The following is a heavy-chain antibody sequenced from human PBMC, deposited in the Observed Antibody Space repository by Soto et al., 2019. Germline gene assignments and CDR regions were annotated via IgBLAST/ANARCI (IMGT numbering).Heavy chain of an antibody. Sequence: ASVKVSRKASGYTFTSYDINWVRQATGQGLEWRGWRNPTRGNTGYAQKFQGRATRTRNTSISTAPVELNTLRSEDTALYYCARGYGFLEWLRDALDIWGQGTMVTVS. CDR1: GYTFTSYD. CDR2: RNPTRGNT. CDR3: ARGYGFLEWLRDALDI. D-gene: IGHD3-3*01. V-gene: IGHV1-8*01. J-gene: IGHJ3*02.